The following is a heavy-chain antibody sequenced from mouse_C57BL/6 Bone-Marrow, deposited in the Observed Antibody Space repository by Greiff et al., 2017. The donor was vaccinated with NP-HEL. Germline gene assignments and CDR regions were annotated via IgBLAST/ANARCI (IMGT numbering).Heavy chain of an antibody. CDR3: ARRRYSNWFAY. Sequence: EVQRVESGGGLVKPGGSLKLSCAASGFTFSDYGMHWVRQAPEKGLEWVAYISSGSSTIYYADTVKGRFTISRDNAKNTLCLQMTSLRSEDTAMYYCARRRYSNWFAYWGQGTLVTVSA. V-gene: IGHV5-17*01. CDR1: GFTFSDYG. D-gene: IGHD2-5*01. J-gene: IGHJ3*01. CDR2: ISSGSSTI.